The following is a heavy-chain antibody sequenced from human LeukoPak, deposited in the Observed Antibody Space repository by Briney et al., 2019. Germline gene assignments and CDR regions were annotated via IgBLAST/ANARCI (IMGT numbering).Heavy chain of an antibody. CDR1: SGSSCISMYY. Sequence: SDPVSLPCTLWSGSSCISMYYGGWTRQPPGKGLKGTGRICYRGRPYDNPSLNSRVTISVDTSRNQFSQKLSSVTAADTAVYYCARESERFLEWLFRPHDAFDIWGRGTMVTVSS. D-gene: IGHD3-3*01. CDR3: ARESERFLEWLFRPHDAFDI. V-gene: IGHV4-39*07. CDR2: ICYRGRP. J-gene: IGHJ3*02.